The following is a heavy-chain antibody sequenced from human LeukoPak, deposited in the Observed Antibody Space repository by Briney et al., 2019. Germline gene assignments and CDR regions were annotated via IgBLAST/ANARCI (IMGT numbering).Heavy chain of an antibody. CDR2: IYPDEPYI. J-gene: IGHJ6*02. CDR1: GYKFTDYW. V-gene: IGHV5-51*01. D-gene: IGHD2-15*01. Sequence: GESLKISCEASGYKFTDYWIGWVRQMPGKGLEWMGIIYPDEPYIKYSPSFRGQVTISADNSISTAYLQWSSLKASDTAKYFCARHGLEGCRGGMCYRSYYYYGVDVWGQGTTVTVSS. CDR3: ARHGLEGCRGGMCYRSYYYYGVDV.